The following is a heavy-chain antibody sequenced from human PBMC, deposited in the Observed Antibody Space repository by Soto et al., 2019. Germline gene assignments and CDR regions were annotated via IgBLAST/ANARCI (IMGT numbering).Heavy chain of an antibody. J-gene: IGHJ4*02. CDR3: ATVFDY. CDR2: IDDEGSGT. V-gene: IGHV3-74*01. CDR1: GFTISSNW. Sequence: EVQLVESGGDLVQPGGSLRLSCAASGFTISSNWMHWVRQAPGKGLVWVSRIDDEGSGTSYADSVKGRFTISRDVAKNPLYLQMNSLRVEDTAVYYCATVFDYWGQGTPVTVSS.